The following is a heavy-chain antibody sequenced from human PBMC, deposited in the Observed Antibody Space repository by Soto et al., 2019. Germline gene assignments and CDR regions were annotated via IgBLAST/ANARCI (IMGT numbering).Heavy chain of an antibody. Sequence: EVQLLESGGGLVQPGGSLRLSCAASGFTVSSYAMSWVRQAPGKGLEWVSVISGSGSTYSAGSVKGRFTISRDRSKNTVYLQMNSLRAEDTAVYYCAKALRFTFTTGYYMDVWGRGTTVTVSS. CDR3: AKALRFTFTTGYYMDV. V-gene: IGHV3-23*01. CDR1: GFTVSSYA. J-gene: IGHJ6*03. CDR2: ISGSGST. D-gene: IGHD3-16*01.